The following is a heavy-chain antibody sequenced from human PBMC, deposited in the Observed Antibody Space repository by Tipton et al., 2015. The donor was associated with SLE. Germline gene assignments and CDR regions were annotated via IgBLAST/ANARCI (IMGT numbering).Heavy chain of an antibody. CDR1: GYSFISYP. D-gene: IGHD4-17*01. J-gene: IGHJ2*01. CDR3: AREGTRAYGDSYWYFDL. Sequence: QLVQSGAEVKKPGASVKVSCKASGYSFISYPIHWVRQDPGQRLEWMGWINAGNGGTRYSPKFQGRVTITRDTSASTAYMELSSLRSEDTAVYFCAREGTRAYGDSYWYFDLWGRGTLVTVSS. CDR2: INAGNGGT. V-gene: IGHV1-3*01.